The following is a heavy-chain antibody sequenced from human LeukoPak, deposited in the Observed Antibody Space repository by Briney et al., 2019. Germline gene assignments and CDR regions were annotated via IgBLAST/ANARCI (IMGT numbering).Heavy chain of an antibody. CDR1: GDTFSGYY. CDR3: ARDSITLLRGFDF. D-gene: IGHD3-10*01. J-gene: IGHJ4*02. Sequence: ASVEVSCKSSGDTFSGYYLHWVRQAPGQGLEWMGWINANSGGTNYAQKFQGRVTMTRDTSISSVHMELSRLRSDDTAVYYCARDSITLLRGFDFWGQGTLVTVSS. V-gene: IGHV1-2*02. CDR2: INANSGGT.